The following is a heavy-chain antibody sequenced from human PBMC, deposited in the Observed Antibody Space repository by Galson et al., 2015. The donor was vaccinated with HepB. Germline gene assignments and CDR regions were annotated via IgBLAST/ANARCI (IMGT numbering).Heavy chain of an antibody. V-gene: IGHV3-23*01. Sequence: SLRLSCAASGFSFSSYAMSWVRQAPGKGLEWVSGISGNGISTYYADSVKGRFTISRDNSKNMLYLRMSSLRAEDTALYYCAKPLHTYQLLYPICFDPWGQGTLVTVSS. CDR1: GFSFSSYA. CDR3: AKPLHTYQLLYPICFDP. J-gene: IGHJ5*02. CDR2: ISGNGIST. D-gene: IGHD2-2*02.